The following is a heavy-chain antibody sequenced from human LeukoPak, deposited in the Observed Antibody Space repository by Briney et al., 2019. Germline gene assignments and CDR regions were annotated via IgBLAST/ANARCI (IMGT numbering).Heavy chain of an antibody. J-gene: IGHJ4*02. V-gene: IGHV4-59*01. CDR1: DASISGYY. CDR3: ARDLSGIYYNN. CDR2: IHFSGST. Sequence: SETLSLTCAVSDASISGYYWSWIRQPPGKGLEWIGSIHFSGSTNYNPSLRSRVTISVDTSKNQLSLKLSSVTAADTAVYYCARDLSGIYYNNWGQGTLVTVSS. D-gene: IGHD1-26*01.